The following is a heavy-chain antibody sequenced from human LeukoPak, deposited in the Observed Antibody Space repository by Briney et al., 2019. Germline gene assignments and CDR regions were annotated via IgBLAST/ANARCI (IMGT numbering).Heavy chain of an antibody. Sequence: GASVKVSCKASGYTFTGYYMHWVRQAPGQGLEWMGWINPNSGGTNYAQKFQGRVTMTRDTSISTAYMELSRLRSDDTAVYYCARYMGYYDSSGYLTRAYFDYWGQGTLVTVSS. CDR2: INPNSGGT. CDR1: GYTFTGYY. J-gene: IGHJ4*02. D-gene: IGHD3-22*01. V-gene: IGHV1-2*02. CDR3: ARYMGYYDSSGYLTRAYFDY.